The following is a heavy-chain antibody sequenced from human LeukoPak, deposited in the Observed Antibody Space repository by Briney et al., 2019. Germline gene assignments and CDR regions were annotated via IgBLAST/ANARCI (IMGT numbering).Heavy chain of an antibody. V-gene: IGHV3-53*01. Sequence: GGSLRLSCATSGFTVSSNYTSWVRQAPGKGLEWVALIYTGGTTSYADSVKGRFTISRDNSKNTLYLQMHSLIAADTAVYYCGSGPVGTTVPWGQGTLVTVSS. D-gene: IGHD1-1*01. CDR2: IYTGGTT. J-gene: IGHJ5*02. CDR3: GSGPVGTTVP. CDR1: GFTVSSNY.